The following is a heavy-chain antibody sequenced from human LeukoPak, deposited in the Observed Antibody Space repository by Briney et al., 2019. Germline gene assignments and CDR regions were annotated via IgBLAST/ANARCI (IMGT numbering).Heavy chain of an antibody. CDR2: IYTDDTT. D-gene: IGHD3-10*01. V-gene: IGHV3-53*01. Sequence: GGSLSLSCAASGFTVSTIYMTWVRQAPGKGLEWVSVIYTDDTTYYAGSVRGRFTISRDSFKNTLYLHMTSVRAEDTAVYYCAKGGMVRGPLPYYNMDVWGQGTTVTVSS. CDR1: GFTVSTIY. J-gene: IGHJ6*02. CDR3: AKGGMVRGPLPYYNMDV.